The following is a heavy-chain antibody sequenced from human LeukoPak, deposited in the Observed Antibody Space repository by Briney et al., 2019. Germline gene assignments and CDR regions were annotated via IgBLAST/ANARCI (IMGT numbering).Heavy chain of an antibody. Sequence: SETLSLTCAVYGGSFSGYYWSWIRQPPGKGLEWIGEMNHSGSTNYNPSLKSRVTISVDTSKNQFSLKLSSVTAADTAVYYCARGPPSIVVVPAAMPKGRLDYWGQGTLVTVSS. J-gene: IGHJ4*02. CDR2: MNHSGST. CDR1: GGSFSGYY. CDR3: ARGPPSIVVVPAAMPKGRLDY. V-gene: IGHV4-34*01. D-gene: IGHD2-2*01.